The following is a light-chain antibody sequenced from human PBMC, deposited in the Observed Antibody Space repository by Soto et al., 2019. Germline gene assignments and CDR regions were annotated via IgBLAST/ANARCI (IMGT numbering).Light chain of an antibody. Sequence: EIVFRQSPATLALSPGERATLSCRASQGVSNSYVAWYQQKPGQAPRLLIYGASSRATGIPDRFSGSGSGTDFTLTISRLEPEDFAVYYCQQYGRSPWTFGQGTKVDIK. CDR1: QGVSNSY. CDR2: GAS. CDR3: QQYGRSPWT. J-gene: IGKJ1*01. V-gene: IGKV3-20*01.